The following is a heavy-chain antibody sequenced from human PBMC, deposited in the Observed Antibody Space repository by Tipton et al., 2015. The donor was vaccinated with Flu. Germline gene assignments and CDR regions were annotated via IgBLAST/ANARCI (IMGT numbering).Heavy chain of an antibody. CDR2: IYTSGST. D-gene: IGHD6-13*01. V-gene: IGHV4-61*02. CDR1: GDSISSGTHY. Sequence: TLSLTCTVSGDSISSGTHYWSWIRQPAGKGLEWIGRIYTSGSTNYNPSLKTRVTISVDTSKNQFSLRLSSVTAADTAIYYCAIDDFGSSWYGYWGQGSLVTVSS. CDR3: AIDDFGSSWYGY. J-gene: IGHJ4*02.